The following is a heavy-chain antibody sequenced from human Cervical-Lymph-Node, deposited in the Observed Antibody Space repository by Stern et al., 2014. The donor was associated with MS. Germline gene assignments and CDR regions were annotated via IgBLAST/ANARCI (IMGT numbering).Heavy chain of an antibody. CDR1: GGSIGSYY. CDR3: ASFADTAMVMGGNWFDP. V-gene: IGHV4-4*08. CDR2: SYNSGST. D-gene: IGHD5-18*01. J-gene: IGHJ5*02. Sequence: QVQLQESGPGLVKPSETLSLTCTVSGGSIGSYYWTWIRQSPGKGLEWIGYSYNSGSTNYNPSLRSRVTISVDTSKNQITLKLSSVTAADTAVYFCASFADTAMVMGGNWFDPWGQGTLVTVSS.